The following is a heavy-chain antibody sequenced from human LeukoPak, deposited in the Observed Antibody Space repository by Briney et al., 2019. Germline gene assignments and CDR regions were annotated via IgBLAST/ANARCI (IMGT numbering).Heavy chain of an antibody. CDR2: IYCSGST. J-gene: IGHJ4*02. D-gene: IGHD3-10*01. Sequence: SETLSLTCTVSGGSISSSSYCWGWIRQPPGKGLEWIGSIYCSGSTYYNPSLKSRVTISVDTSKNQFSLKLSSVTAADTAVYYCARDFTGSGSFPYFDYWGQGTLVTVSS. V-gene: IGHV4-39*07. CDR3: ARDFTGSGSFPYFDY. CDR1: GGSISSSSYC.